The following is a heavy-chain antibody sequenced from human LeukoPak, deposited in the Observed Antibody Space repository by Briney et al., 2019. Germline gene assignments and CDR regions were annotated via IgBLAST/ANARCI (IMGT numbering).Heavy chain of an antibody. CDR1: GFTFSDYY. D-gene: IGHD6-13*01. V-gene: IGHV3-11*05. CDR3: ARAANTAAGTPTFAIDY. Sequence: KSGGSLRLSCVASGFTFSDYYMSWIRQVPGKGLEWVSYIPSTGSYTSYADSVKGRFTISRDNAKNSLYLQMSSLRAEDTAVYYCARAANTAAGTPTFAIDYWGQGTLVTVSS. CDR2: IPSTGSYT. J-gene: IGHJ4*02.